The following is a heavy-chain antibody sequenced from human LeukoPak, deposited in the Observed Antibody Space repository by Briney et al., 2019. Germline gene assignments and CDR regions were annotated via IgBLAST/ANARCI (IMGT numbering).Heavy chain of an antibody. V-gene: IGHV3-73*01. CDR3: ARWDCSSFSCYSFDY. CDR1: GFTFSGFD. D-gene: IGHD2-2*01. Sequence: QPGGSLKLFCAASGFTFSGFDIHWVRQASGKGLEWVARIKTRSEDNAIAYAASVKGRFTVFRDDSKNTAFLQMDSLKTEDTAVYYCARWDCSSFSCYSFDYWGQGILVTVSS. J-gene: IGHJ4*02. CDR2: IKTRSEDNAI.